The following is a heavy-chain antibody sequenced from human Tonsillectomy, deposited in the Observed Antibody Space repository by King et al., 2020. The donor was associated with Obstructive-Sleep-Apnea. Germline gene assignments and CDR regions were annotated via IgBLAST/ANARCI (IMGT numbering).Heavy chain of an antibody. CDR3: ASGSGAAAVNWFDP. D-gene: IGHD6-13*01. J-gene: IGHJ5*02. CDR1: GGSFSDYY. Sequence: VQLQQWGAGLLKPSETLSLTCGVFGGSFSDYYWSWIRQPPGKGLEWIGEINHSGSTNYNPSLESRVAISVDTSKNQFPLKLNSVTAADTAVYYCASGSGAAAVNWFDPWGQGTLVTVSS. CDR2: INHSGST. V-gene: IGHV4-34*01.